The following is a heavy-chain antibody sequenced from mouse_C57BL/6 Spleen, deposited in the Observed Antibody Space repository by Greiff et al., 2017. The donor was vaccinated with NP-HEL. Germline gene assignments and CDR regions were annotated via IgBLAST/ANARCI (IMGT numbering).Heavy chain of an antibody. V-gene: IGHV1-82*01. J-gene: IGHJ1*03. CDR2: IYPGDGDT. Sequence: VHLVESGPELVKPGASVKISCKASGYAFSSSWMNWVKQRPGKGLEWIGRIYPGDGDTNYNGKFKGKATLTADKSSSTAYMQLSSLTSEDSAVYFCARTELTTVVGDWYFDVWGTGTTVTVSS. CDR1: GYAFSSSW. D-gene: IGHD1-1*01. CDR3: ARTELTTVVGDWYFDV.